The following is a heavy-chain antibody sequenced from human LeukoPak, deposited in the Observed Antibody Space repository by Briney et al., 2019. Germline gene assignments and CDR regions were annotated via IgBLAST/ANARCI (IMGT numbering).Heavy chain of an antibody. J-gene: IGHJ3*02. CDR1: GFTFSSYG. V-gene: IGHV3-33*01. Sequence: GGSLRLSCAASGFTFSSYGMHWVRQAPGKGLEWVAVIWYDGSNKYYADSVKGRFTISRDNSKNTLYLQMNSLRAEDTAVYYCARGIAVAVLVSDAFDIWGQGTMVTVSS. CDR2: IWYDGSNK. D-gene: IGHD6-19*01. CDR3: ARGIAVAVLVSDAFDI.